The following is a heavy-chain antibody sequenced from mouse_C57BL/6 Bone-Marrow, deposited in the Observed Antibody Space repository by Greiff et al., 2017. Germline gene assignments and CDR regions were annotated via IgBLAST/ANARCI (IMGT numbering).Heavy chain of an antibody. CDR1: GFNIKDDY. J-gene: IGHJ3*01. Sequence: VQLQQSGAELVRPGASVKLSCTASGFNIKDDYMHWVKQRPEQGLEWIGWIDPENGDTESASKFQGKATITADTSSNTAYLQLSSLTSEDTAVYYCTTGYGYGFAYWGQGTLVTVSA. CDR2: IDPENGDT. CDR3: TTGYGYGFAY. D-gene: IGHD2-2*01. V-gene: IGHV14-4*01.